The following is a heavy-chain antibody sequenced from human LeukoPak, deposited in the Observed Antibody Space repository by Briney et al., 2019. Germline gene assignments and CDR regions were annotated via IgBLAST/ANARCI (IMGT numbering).Heavy chain of an antibody. Sequence: GGSLRLSRAACGFTFSSKYMSWVRQAPGKGLEWVSVIYSDRSTYYADSVKGRFTISRDNSKNTLYLQMDSLRAEDTAVHYCAREGPGTTFFYWGQGTLVTVSS. CDR3: AREGPGTTFFY. CDR1: GFTFSSKY. D-gene: IGHD3-16*01. V-gene: IGHV3-66*01. J-gene: IGHJ4*02. CDR2: IYSDRST.